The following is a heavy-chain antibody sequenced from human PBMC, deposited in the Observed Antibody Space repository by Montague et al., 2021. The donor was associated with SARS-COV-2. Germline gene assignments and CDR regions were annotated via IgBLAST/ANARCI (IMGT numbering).Heavy chain of an antibody. CDR1: GFSLSTSGMC. D-gene: IGHD3-9*01. CDR3: ARGYYDILTGYLDAFDI. V-gene: IGHV2-70*11. J-gene: IGHJ3*02. Sequence: PALVTPTQTLTLTCTFSGFSLSTSGMCVSWIRQPPGKALEWLARIDWDDDKYYSTSLKTRLTISKDTSKNQVVLTMTNMGPVDTATYYCARGYYDILTGYLDAFDIWGQGTMVTVSS. CDR2: IDWDDDK.